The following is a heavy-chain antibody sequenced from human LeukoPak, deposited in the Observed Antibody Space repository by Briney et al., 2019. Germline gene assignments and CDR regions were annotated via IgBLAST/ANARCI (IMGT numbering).Heavy chain of an antibody. CDR2: ITWNGVGT. Sequence: GGSLRLSCAASGFTFDDYGMIWVRQAPGKGLEWVSYITWNGVGTAYADSMKGRFTVSRDNVKNSLFLQMDSLRAEDTALYYCARSMTTVTTRFFDLWGRGTLVTVSS. V-gene: IGHV3-20*04. D-gene: IGHD4-17*01. CDR3: ARSMTTVTTRFFDL. J-gene: IGHJ2*01. CDR1: GFTFDDYG.